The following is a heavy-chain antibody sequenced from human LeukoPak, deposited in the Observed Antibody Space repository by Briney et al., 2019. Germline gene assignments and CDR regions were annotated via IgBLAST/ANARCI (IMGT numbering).Heavy chain of an antibody. CDR3: AKDVYSGYDSGGLMDY. CDR2: ISGGGGST. D-gene: IGHD5-12*01. Sequence: GGSLRLSCAASGFTFSSYAMNWVRQAPGKGLEWVSTISGGGGSTYYADSVKGRFTISRDNARNTLFLQMNSLRAEDTAVYYCAKDVYSGYDSGGLMDYWGQETLVTVSS. J-gene: IGHJ4*02. CDR1: GFTFSSYA. V-gene: IGHV3-23*01.